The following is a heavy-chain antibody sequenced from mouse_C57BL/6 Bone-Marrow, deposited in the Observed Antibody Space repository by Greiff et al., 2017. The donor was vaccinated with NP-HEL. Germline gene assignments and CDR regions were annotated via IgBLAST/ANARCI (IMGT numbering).Heavy chain of an antibody. D-gene: IGHD2-1*01. Sequence: VQLQQPGAELVMPGASVKLSCKASGYTFTSYWMHWVKQRPGQGLEWIGEIDPSDSYTNYNQKFKGKSTLTVDKSSSTAYMLLSSLTSEDSAVYCCASLYYGNYYHTGWFAYWGQGTLVAVSA. CDR1: GYTFTSYW. CDR3: ASLYYGNYYHTGWFAY. J-gene: IGHJ3*01. V-gene: IGHV1-69*01. CDR2: IDPSDSYT.